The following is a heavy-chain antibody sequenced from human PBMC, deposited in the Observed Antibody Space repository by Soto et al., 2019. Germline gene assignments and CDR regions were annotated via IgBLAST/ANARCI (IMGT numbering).Heavy chain of an antibody. V-gene: IGHV1-69*13. CDR1: GGSFNTYA. CDR2: IIPVFGRV. Sequence: SVKVSCKASGGSFNTYAISWVRQAPGLGLEWMGGIIPVFGRVTYAQKFQGRVTITADDSTSTAYMELSRLRSDDTAIYSCADLSLGYSITTNSHTHSWGQAPLVTV. J-gene: IGHJ5*02. CDR3: ADLSLGYSITTNSHTHS. D-gene: IGHD3-22*01.